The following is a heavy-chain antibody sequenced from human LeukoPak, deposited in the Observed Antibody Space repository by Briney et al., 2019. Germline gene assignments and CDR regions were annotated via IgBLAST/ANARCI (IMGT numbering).Heavy chain of an antibody. J-gene: IGHJ6*03. V-gene: IGHV3-30*18. CDR1: GFTFSSYG. CDR3: AKDGGYSYGYNYYYMDV. CDR2: ISYDGSNK. Sequence: PGGSLRLSCAASGFTFSSYGMHWVRQAPGKGLEWVAVISYDGSNKYYADSVKGRFTISRDNSKNTLYLQMNSLRAEDTAVYYCAKDGGYSYGYNYYYMDVWGKGTTVTVSS. D-gene: IGHD5-18*01.